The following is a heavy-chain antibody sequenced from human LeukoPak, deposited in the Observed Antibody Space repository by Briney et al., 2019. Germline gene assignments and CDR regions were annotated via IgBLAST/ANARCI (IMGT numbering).Heavy chain of an antibody. D-gene: IGHD3-10*01. Sequence: ASVKVSCKASGYTFTSYDINWVRQATGQGLEWMGWMNPNSGNTGYAQKFQGRVTMTRNTSISTAYMELSSLRSEDTAVYYCARGRVTMVRGVIRGGYFDYWGQGTLVTVSS. V-gene: IGHV1-8*01. CDR1: GYTFTSYD. CDR2: MNPNSGNT. J-gene: IGHJ4*02. CDR3: ARGRVTMVRGVIRGGYFDY.